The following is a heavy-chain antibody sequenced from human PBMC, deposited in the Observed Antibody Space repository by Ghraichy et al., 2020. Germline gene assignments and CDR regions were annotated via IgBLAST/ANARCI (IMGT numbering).Heavy chain of an antibody. D-gene: IGHD4-17*01. CDR3: ARSVTTLKDAFDI. J-gene: IGHJ3*02. Sequence: SCAASGFTFSSYSMNWVRQAPGKGLEWVSYISSSSSTIYYADSVKGRFTISRDNAKNSLYLQMNSLRAEDTAVYYCARSVTTLKDAFDIWGQGTMVTVSS. CDR2: ISSSSSTI. V-gene: IGHV3-48*01. CDR1: GFTFSSYS.